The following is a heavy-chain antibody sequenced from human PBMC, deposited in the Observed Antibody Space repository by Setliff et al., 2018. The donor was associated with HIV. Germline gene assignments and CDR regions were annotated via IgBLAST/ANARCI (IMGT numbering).Heavy chain of an antibody. CDR1: GGSFSGYY. Sequence: KPSETLSLTCAVYGGSFSGYYWSWIRQPPGKGLEWIGEINHSGSTNYNPSLKSRVTISVGTSKNQFSLKLSSVTAADTAVYYCARVDTYYYGSGTGTDAFDIWGQGTMVTVSS. J-gene: IGHJ3*02. CDR3: ARVDTYYYGSGTGTDAFDI. CDR2: INHSGST. D-gene: IGHD3-10*01. V-gene: IGHV4-34*01.